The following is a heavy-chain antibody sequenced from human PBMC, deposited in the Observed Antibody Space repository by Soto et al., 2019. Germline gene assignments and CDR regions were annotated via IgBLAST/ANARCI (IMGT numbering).Heavy chain of an antibody. V-gene: IGHV3-23*01. CDR1: GFTFSSYA. D-gene: IGHD2-2*01. J-gene: IGHJ6*02. CDR3: AKDSQSVSVSAARFYCMDV. Sequence: PGGSLTLFRAGSGFTFSSYALTWDRQAPGKGLEWVSTLSDSGGHTYYADSVKGRFTISRDNPKNTLYLQMNSLRAEDTAVYYCAKDSQSVSVSAARFYCMDVCGQVTTVTASS. CDR2: LSDSGGHT.